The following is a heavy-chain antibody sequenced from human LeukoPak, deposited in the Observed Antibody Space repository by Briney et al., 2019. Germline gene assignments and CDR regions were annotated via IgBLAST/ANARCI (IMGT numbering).Heavy chain of an antibody. CDR3: ARVNGRFLEWSPGGYFDY. D-gene: IGHD3-3*01. CDR2: ISGSGGST. J-gene: IGHJ4*02. Sequence: GGSLRLSCAASGFTFSNYAMNWVRQAPGKGLEWVSGISGSGGSTYYADSVKGRFTISRDNSKNTLYLQMNSLRAEDTAVYYCARVNGRFLEWSPGGYFDYWGQGTLVTVSS. V-gene: IGHV3-23*01. CDR1: GFTFSNYA.